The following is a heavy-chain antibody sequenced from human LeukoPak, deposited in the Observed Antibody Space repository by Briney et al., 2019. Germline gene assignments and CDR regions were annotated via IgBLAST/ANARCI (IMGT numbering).Heavy chain of an antibody. CDR3: ARDSYLESVITNLGGGY. CDR2: INPSGGST. Sequence: ASVKVSCKASGYTFTSYYMHWVRQAPGQGLEWMGIINPSGGSTSYAQKFQGRVTMTRDTSTSTVYMELSSLRSEDTAVYYCARDSYLESVITNLGGGYWGQGTLVTVSS. D-gene: IGHD3-16*01. V-gene: IGHV1-46*01. J-gene: IGHJ4*02. CDR1: GYTFTSYY.